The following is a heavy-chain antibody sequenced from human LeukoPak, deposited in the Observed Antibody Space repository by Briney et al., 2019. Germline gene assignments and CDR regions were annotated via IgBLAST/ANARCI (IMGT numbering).Heavy chain of an antibody. CDR2: IIPIFGTA. CDR3: AKGSGEISITHNWFDP. Sequence: SVKVSCKASGYTFTSYGISWVRQAPGQGLEWMGGIIPIFGTANYAQKFQGRVTITADESTSTAYMELSSLRSEDTAVYYCAKGSGEISITHNWFDPWGQGTLVTVSS. CDR1: GYTFTSYG. V-gene: IGHV1-69*13. D-gene: IGHD3-10*01. J-gene: IGHJ5*02.